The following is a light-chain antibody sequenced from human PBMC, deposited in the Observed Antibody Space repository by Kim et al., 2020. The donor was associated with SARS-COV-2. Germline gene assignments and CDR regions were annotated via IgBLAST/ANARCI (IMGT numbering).Light chain of an antibody. V-gene: IGLV1-44*01. Sequence: GERGTVCCCGSRCKIGSAPVNWYQQLPGTAPKLLIYNKDKRPSRVPDRFSGSKSGTSACLAISGLQSEDEADYYCAAWDGSLNGVVFGGGTQLTVL. CDR3: AAWDGSLNGVV. J-gene: IGLJ3*02. CDR2: NKD. CDR1: RCKIGSAP.